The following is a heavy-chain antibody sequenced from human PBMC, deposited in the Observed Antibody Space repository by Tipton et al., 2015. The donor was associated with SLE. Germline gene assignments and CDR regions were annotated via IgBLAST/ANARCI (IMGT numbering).Heavy chain of an antibody. V-gene: IGHV4-39*07. CDR1: GGSISSSSYY. CDR3: ARGLGGWYGGAFDI. D-gene: IGHD6-19*01. Sequence: TLSLTCTVSGGSISSSSYYWGWIRQPPGKGLEWIGSIYYSGSTYYNPSLKSRVTISVDTSKNQFSLKLSSVTAADTAVYYCARGLGGWYGGAFDIWGQGTMVTVAS. CDR2: IYYSGST. J-gene: IGHJ3*02.